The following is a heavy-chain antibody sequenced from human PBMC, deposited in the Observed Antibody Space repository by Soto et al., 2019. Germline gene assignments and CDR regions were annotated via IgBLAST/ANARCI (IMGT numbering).Heavy chain of an antibody. V-gene: IGHV3-23*01. J-gene: IGHJ3*02. D-gene: IGHD3-16*01. CDR1: GFTFSTYA. Sequence: GGSLRLSCVASGFTFSTYAIRWVRQASGKGLEWVSAISGSVDGSFYAESVTGRFPISRDNSIKPLYLQMYSLRSEDTAVYYFPHPGGHGGFGAYGIWDQGAMVIVSS. CDR3: PHPGGHGGFGAYGI. CDR2: ISGSVDGS.